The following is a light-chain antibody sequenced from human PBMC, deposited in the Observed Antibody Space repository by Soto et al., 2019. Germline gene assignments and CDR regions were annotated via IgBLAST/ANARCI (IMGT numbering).Light chain of an antibody. CDR1: QGISSA. Sequence: AIQLTQSPSSLSASVGDRVTIPCRASQGISSALAWYQQKPGKAPKLLIYDASSLESGVPSRFSGSGSGTDFTLTISSLQPEDFETYYCHQSYSTSWTFGQGTKVDIK. V-gene: IGKV1-13*02. CDR2: DAS. CDR3: HQSYSTSWT. J-gene: IGKJ1*01.